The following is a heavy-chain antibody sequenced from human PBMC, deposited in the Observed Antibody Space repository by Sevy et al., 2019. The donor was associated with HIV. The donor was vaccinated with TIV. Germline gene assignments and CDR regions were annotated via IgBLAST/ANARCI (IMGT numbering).Heavy chain of an antibody. CDR3: TAVGLRYFSGSSSYQGDWFDP. J-gene: IGHJ5*02. Sequence: ASVKVSCKVSGYTLTKLSIHWVRQAPGKGLEWMGDFDPQYGETIYAQKFQGRLTMTEDTSPDTAFTELSSLTPEDTAVYYCTAVGLRYFSGSSSYQGDWFDPWGQGTLVTVSS. D-gene: IGHD2-15*01. CDR2: FDPQYGET. CDR1: GYTLTKLS. V-gene: IGHV1-24*01.